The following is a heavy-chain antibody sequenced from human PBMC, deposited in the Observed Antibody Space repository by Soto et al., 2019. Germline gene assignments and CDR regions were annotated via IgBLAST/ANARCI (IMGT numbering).Heavy chain of an antibody. Sequence: GGSLRLSCAASGFTFSSYAMSWVRLAPGKGLEWVSSIGNSGDTNYAGSVKGRFTISRENDRNALYLQMNSLRGGDTAVYFCVRAGVAPYYYYGMDVWGQGTTVTVSS. J-gene: IGHJ6*02. CDR3: VRAGVAPYYYYGMDV. CDR2: IGNSGDT. V-gene: IGHV3-13*01. CDR1: GFTFSSYA. D-gene: IGHD2-8*01.